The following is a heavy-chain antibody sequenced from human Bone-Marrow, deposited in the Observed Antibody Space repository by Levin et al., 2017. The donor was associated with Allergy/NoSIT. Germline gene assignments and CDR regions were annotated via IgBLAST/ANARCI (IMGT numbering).Heavy chain of an antibody. J-gene: IGHJ6*03. V-gene: IGHV4-34*01. CDR2: INQSGST. CDR3: ARGLKRLRFPFYYYMGV. D-gene: IGHD5-12*01. Sequence: SQTLSLTCAVYGGPFSGYYWSWIRQPPGKGLEWIGDINQSGSTNYNPSLKSRVTISLDTSKNQVSLKLRSVTAADTAVYFCARGLKRLRFPFYYYMGVWGKGTTVTVSS. CDR1: GGPFSGYY.